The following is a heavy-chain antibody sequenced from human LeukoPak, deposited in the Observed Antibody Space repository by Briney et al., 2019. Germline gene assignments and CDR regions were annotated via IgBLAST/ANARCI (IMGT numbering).Heavy chain of an antibody. Sequence: NPGGSLRLSCAASGFTFSSYAMNWVRQAPGKGLEWVSSISSSSSYIYYADSVKGRFTISRDNAKNSLYLQMNSLRAEDTAVYYCARLLSGTLDYWGQGTLVTVSS. CDR1: GFTFSSYA. CDR3: ARLLSGTLDY. V-gene: IGHV3-21*01. J-gene: IGHJ4*02. CDR2: ISSSSSYI. D-gene: IGHD1-26*01.